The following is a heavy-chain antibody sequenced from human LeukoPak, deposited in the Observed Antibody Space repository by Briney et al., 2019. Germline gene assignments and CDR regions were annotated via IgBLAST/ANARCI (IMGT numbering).Heavy chain of an antibody. CDR2: ISAHNGNT. J-gene: IGHJ6*02. CDR3: ARVPEDYDFWSGYYMYYYYYGMDV. CDR1: GYTFTIYG. Sequence: GASVTVSFKASGYTFTIYGISWVRQAPGQGLEWMGWISAHNGNTNYAQKLQGRVTMTTDTSTSTAYMELRSLRSDDTAVYYCARVPEDYDFWSGYYMYYYYYGMDVWGQGTTVTVSS. V-gene: IGHV1-18*01. D-gene: IGHD3-3*01.